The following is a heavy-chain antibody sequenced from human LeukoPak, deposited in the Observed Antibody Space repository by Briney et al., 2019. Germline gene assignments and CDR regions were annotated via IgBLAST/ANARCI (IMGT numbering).Heavy chain of an antibody. CDR3: ASFYAPDRGIESQNLVTVY. V-gene: IGHV1-2*02. Sequence: ASVKVSCKASGYTFTAYYIHWVRQAPGQGLEWMGWLNPNSGGTEYAQKFRGRVTMTRDTSISTAYMEPRRLRSDDTAVYYCASFYAPDRGIESQNLVTVYWGQGTLVSVSS. D-gene: IGHD2/OR15-2a*01. CDR2: LNPNSGGT. CDR1: GYTFTAYY. J-gene: IGHJ4*02.